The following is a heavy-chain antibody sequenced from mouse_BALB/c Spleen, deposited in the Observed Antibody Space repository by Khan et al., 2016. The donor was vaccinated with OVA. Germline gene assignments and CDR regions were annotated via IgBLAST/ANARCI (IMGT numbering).Heavy chain of an antibody. V-gene: IGHV5-17*02. CDR1: GFTFSSFG. CDR2: ISSGGSTI. CDR3: ARFPLYYGYLDY. Sequence: EVQLQESGGGLVQPGGSRKFSCAASGFTFSSFGMHWVRQAPEKGLEWVAYISSGGSTIYYADTVKGRFTISRDNPKNTLFLQMTSLRSEDTAMYDSARFPLYYGYLDYWGQGTTVTVSS. J-gene: IGHJ2*01. D-gene: IGHD1-1*01.